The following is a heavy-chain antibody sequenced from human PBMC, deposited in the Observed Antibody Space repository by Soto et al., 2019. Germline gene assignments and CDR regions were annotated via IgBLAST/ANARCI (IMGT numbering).Heavy chain of an antibody. Sequence: QVQLVQSGAEVKKPESSVKVSCKASGVTFNRYAISWVRQAPGQGLEWMGGIIPIFGIGNDAQRFQGRVTITAGESTGTAYMELSSLRSEDTGVYYCARSAITLFGVVSIPPHYYSEMDVWGQGTTVTVSS. CDR2: IIPIFGIG. D-gene: IGHD3-3*01. CDR3: ARSAITLFGVVSIPPHYYSEMDV. J-gene: IGHJ6*02. V-gene: IGHV1-69*01. CDR1: GVTFNRYA.